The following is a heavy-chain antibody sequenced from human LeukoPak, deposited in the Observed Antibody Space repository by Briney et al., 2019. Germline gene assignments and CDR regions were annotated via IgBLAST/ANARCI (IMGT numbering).Heavy chain of an antibody. J-gene: IGHJ4*02. CDR1: GFTFSSYW. Sequence: PGGSLRLSCAASGFTFSSYWMHWVRQAPGKGLVWVSRINSDGSSTSYADSVKGRFTISRDNAKNSLYPQMNSLRAEDTAVYYCASPAAYYDILTGFDYWGQGTLVTVSS. D-gene: IGHD3-9*01. CDR2: INSDGSST. V-gene: IGHV3-74*01. CDR3: ASPAAYYDILTGFDY.